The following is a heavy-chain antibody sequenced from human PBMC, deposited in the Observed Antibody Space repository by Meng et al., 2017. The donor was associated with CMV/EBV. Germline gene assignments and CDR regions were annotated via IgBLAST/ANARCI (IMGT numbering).Heavy chain of an antibody. CDR1: GYTFTGYY. Sequence: ASVKVFCKASGYTFTGYYMHWVRQAPGQGLEWMGWINPNSGGTNYAQKFQGRVTMTRDTSISTAYMELSRLRSDDTAVYYCARRITMVRGVIKVGYYYGMDVWGQGTTVTVSS. V-gene: IGHV1-2*02. CDR2: INPNSGGT. D-gene: IGHD3-10*01. J-gene: IGHJ6*02. CDR3: ARRITMVRGVIKVGYYYGMDV.